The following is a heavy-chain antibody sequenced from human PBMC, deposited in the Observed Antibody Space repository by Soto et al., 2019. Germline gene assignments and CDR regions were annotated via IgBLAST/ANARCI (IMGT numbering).Heavy chain of an antibody. CDR2: ITGGNT. CDR1: GFILGTYG. V-gene: IGHV3-23*01. CDR3: VKDKETGGYDSDFDS. J-gene: IGHJ4*02. Sequence: EVQLLESGGGLIQPGGSLRLSCAASGFILGTYGMGWVRQAPGKGLEWVSTITGGNTYYAASVRGRFTISRDNYKNTLYLQMISLRAEDTALNYCVKDKETGGYDSDFDSWGQGTLVTVSS. D-gene: IGHD3-3*01.